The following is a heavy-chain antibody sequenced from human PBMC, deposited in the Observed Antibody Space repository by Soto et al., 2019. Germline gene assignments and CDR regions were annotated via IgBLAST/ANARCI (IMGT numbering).Heavy chain of an antibody. CDR2: IGSGDT. J-gene: IGHJ3*01. CDR3: ARENDPYGFDL. V-gene: IGHV1-18*01. CDR1: GYSFDSYA. Sequence: QVQLVQSGATQEKPGASVKVSCEAFGYSFDSYAYSWVRQAPGQGLEWMGRIGSGDTKYAQKLQGRVTMTTATSTNTASMELRSLRSDDTALYYCARENDPYGFDLWGQGTMVTVSS.